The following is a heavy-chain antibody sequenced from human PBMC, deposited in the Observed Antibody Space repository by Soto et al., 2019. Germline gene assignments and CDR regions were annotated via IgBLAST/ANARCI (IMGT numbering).Heavy chain of an antibody. CDR2: IKEDGSVK. J-gene: IGHJ3*02. V-gene: IGHV3-7*01. CDR1: GFSLRCDW. CDR3: GTDRWGGAFDM. D-gene: IGHD3-10*01. Sequence: PGGSLRLSCAAIGFSLRCDWMAWVRQIPGKGLEFVANIKEDGSVKNYVDSVKGRFSISRDNDKNSLYLQMNSLRAEDTAVYYCGTDRWGGAFDMWGQGTTVTVSS.